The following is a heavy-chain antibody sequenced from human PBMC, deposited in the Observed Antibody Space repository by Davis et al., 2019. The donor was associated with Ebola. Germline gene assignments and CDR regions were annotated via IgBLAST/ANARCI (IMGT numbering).Heavy chain of an antibody. J-gene: IGHJ4*02. Sequence: GESLKISCAASGFTFSSYAMSWVRQAPGKGLEWVSAISGSGGSTYYADSVKGRFTISRDNAKNSLYLQMNSLRADDTAVYYCATTGRRGYGPFDYWGQGTLVTVSS. CDR3: ATTGRRGYGPFDY. CDR1: GFTFSSYA. V-gene: IGHV3-23*01. CDR2: ISGSGGST. D-gene: IGHD5-18*01.